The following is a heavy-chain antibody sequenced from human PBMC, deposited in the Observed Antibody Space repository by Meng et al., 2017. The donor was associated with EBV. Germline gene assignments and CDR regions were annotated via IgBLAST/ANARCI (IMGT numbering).Heavy chain of an antibody. J-gene: IGHJ5*02. CDR3: AKGSDVAAAGTCWFDP. Sequence: SGAVGKRPGASENGCCKATGYTFSGVKMHWGQKAPGQGREWMGRVNPNSGGTNYAQKFQGRVTMTRNTSISTAYMKLSRLRSDDTAVYYCAKGSDVAAAGTCWFDPWGQGTLVTVSS. CDR1: GYTFSGVK. CDR2: VNPNSGGT. D-gene: IGHD6-13*01. V-gene: IGHV1-2*06.